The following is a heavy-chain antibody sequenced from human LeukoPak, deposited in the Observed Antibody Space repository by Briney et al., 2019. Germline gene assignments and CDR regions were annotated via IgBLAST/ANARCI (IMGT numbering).Heavy chain of an antibody. CDR2: LSSSGSHV. J-gene: IGHJ4*02. CDR3: TRDAGNGSRWNDFDY. V-gene: IGHV3-21*01. CDR1: GFIFTTYS. D-gene: IGHD1-1*01. Sequence: GGSVRLSCAASGFIFTTYSMNWVRQAPGKWREWVSFLSSSGSHVYYADSVKGRFTISRDNAKNSLYLQMNGLRADAAALYCCTRDAGNGSRWNDFDYWGQGTLVTVSS.